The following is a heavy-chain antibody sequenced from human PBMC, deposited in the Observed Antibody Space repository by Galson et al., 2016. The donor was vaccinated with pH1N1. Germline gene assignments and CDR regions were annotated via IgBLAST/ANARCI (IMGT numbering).Heavy chain of an antibody. V-gene: IGHV2-70*01. J-gene: IGHJ4*02. D-gene: IGHD4-17*01. CDR1: GFSLSTSGMC. CDR2: IDWDDDK. CDR3: AMFNYGDYVNYFAY. Sequence: PALVKPTQTLTLTCTFSGFSLSTSGMCVSWIRQPPGKALEWLALIDWDDDKYYSTSLKTRLTISKDTSKNQVVLTMTNMDPVDTATYYCAMFNYGDYVNYFAYWGQGTLVTVSS.